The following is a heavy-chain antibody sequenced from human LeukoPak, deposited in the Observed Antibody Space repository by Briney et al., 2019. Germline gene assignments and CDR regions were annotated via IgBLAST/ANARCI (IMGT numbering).Heavy chain of an antibody. CDR1: GGSISSGGYS. J-gene: IGHJ4*02. D-gene: IGHD5-18*01. Sequence: TLSLTCAVSGGSISSGGYSWSWIRQPPGKGLEWIGYIYHSGSTYYDPSLKSRVTISVDRSKNQFSLKLSSVTAAGTAVYYCARGRGYSYGRFDYWGQGTLVTVSS. V-gene: IGHV4-30-2*01. CDR3: ARGRGYSYGRFDY. CDR2: IYHSGST.